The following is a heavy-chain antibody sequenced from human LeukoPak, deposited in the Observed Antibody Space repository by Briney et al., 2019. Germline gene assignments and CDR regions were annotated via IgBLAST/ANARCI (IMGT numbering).Heavy chain of an antibody. CDR1: GGSISSSSYY. CDR2: IYYSGST. Sequence: SETLSLTCIVSGGSISSSSYYWGWIRQPPGKGLEWIGSIYYSGSTYYNPSLKSRVTISVDTSKNQSSLKLSSVTAADTAVYYCARRDSYGSAFDYWGQGTLVTVSS. V-gene: IGHV4-39*01. D-gene: IGHD5-18*01. J-gene: IGHJ4*02. CDR3: ARRDSYGSAFDY.